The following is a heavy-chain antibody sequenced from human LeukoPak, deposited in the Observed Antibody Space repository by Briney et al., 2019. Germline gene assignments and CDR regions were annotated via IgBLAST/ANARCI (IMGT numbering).Heavy chain of an antibody. CDR2: ISSSSGTI. CDR1: GFTFSSYS. CDR3: ARGVAYSDNSGYAH. D-gene: IGHD3-22*01. J-gene: IGHJ4*02. V-gene: IGHV3-48*04. Sequence: GGSLGLSCAASGFTFSSYSMNWVRQAPGKGLEWVSYISSSSGTIYYADSVKGRFTISRDNAKNSLYLQMNSLRAEDTAVYYCARGVAYSDNSGYAHWGQGTLVTVSS.